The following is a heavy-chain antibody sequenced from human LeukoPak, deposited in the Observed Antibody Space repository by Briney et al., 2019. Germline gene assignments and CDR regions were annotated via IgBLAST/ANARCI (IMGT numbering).Heavy chain of an antibody. Sequence: GGSLRLSCAASGFTFSDFYMTWIRQAPGKGLECLSYISPTGSDISYADSVKGRFTISRDNAKNSLYLQMNSLRAEDTAVYYCARKGAVRDDAFDIWGQGTMVTVSS. CDR2: ISPTGSDI. V-gene: IGHV3-11*04. J-gene: IGHJ3*02. CDR3: ARKGAVRDDAFDI. D-gene: IGHD6-19*01. CDR1: GFTFSDFY.